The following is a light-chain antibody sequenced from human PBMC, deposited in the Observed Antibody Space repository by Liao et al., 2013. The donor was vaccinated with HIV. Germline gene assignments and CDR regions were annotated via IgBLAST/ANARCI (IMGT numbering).Light chain of an antibody. CDR3: QVWDSSSDPWV. V-gene: IGLV3-1*01. CDR1: ELGNKY. J-gene: IGLJ3*02. CDR2: QDN. Sequence: SYEVTQAPSVSVSPGQTASVTCSGDELGNKYVSWYQQKPGQSPLMVIYQDNKRPSGIPERFSASNSGNTATLTITGTQATDEADYYCQVWDSSSDPWVFGGGTKLTVL.